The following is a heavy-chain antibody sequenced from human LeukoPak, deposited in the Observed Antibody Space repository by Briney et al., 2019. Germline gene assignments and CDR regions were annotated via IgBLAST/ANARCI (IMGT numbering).Heavy chain of an antibody. Sequence: PGGSLRLSCTASGFTFKDYAMYWVRQAPGKGLEWVSGISWNSGTTDYADSVKGRFTVSRDNAKDSLYLQMNSLRPEDTAWYYCAKDQGRYVSKSYFDYWRRGTLVTVSS. CDR2: ISWNSGTT. J-gene: IGHJ4*02. V-gene: IGHV3-9*01. D-gene: IGHD2-15*01. CDR3: AKDQGRYVSKSYFDY. CDR1: GFTFKDYA.